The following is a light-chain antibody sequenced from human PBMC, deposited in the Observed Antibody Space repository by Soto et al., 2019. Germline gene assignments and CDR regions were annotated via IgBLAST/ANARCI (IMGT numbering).Light chain of an antibody. CDR2: GAS. Sequence: EIVLTQSPGTLSFSPGERDTLSCRASESFSDNYLAWYQQRSGQAPRLVIYGASSRASAVPDRFSGSGSGADFTLTISRLEPEDFAVYYCQQYGSSPLTFGGGTKVEIK. CDR1: ESFSDNY. J-gene: IGKJ4*01. V-gene: IGKV3-20*01. CDR3: QQYGSSPLT.